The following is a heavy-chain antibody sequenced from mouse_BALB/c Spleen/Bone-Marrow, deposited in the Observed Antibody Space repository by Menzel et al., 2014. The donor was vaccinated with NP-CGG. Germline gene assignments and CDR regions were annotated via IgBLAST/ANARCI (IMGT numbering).Heavy chain of an antibody. Sequence: VQLKESGAELVRPGALVKLSCKASGFNIKNYYIHWVRQRPEQGLEWIGLIVPENGNTIFEPKFQGKASRTTDTYSNTTYLQLSSLTSEDAPVYYSTNFGPFGYWSPGTTLTVST. CDR2: IVPENGNT. CDR1: GFNIKNYY. V-gene: IGHV14-1*02. CDR3: TNFGPFGY. J-gene: IGHJ2*01.